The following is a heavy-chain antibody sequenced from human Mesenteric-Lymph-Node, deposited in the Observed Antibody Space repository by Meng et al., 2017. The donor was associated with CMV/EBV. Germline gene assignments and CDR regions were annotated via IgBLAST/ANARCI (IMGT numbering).Heavy chain of an antibody. CDR2: IKSDGSST. V-gene: IGHV3-74*01. CDR1: GFTFSTYW. D-gene: IGHD2-2*02. J-gene: IGHJ1*01. Sequence: GESLKISCAASGFTFSTYWMHWVRQGPGKGLVWVSRIKSDGSSTIYADSVKGRFTISRDNAKNTLYLQMNNLRAEDTAVYYCATEGGYCSSTSCYKYFQHWGQGTLVTVSS. CDR3: ATEGGYCSSTSCYKYFQH.